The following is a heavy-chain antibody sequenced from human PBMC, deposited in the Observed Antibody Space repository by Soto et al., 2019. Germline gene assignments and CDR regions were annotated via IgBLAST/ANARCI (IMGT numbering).Heavy chain of an antibody. Sequence: QVQLQESGPGLVKPSGTLSLTCAVSGGSISSSNWWSWVRQPPGKGLAWIGEIYHSGSTNYNPSLTSRLTIAVDKCTNQFSLRLSSATAANTAVYDCAGDDDYKHYYYYGLDVWGPRTTVIVSS. D-gene: IGHD4-4*01. V-gene: IGHV4-4*02. CDR1: GGSISSSNW. J-gene: IGHJ6*02. CDR3: AGDDDYKHYYYYGLDV. CDR2: IYHSGST.